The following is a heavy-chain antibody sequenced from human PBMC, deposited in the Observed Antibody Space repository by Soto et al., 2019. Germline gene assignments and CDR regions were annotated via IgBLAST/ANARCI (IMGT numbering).Heavy chain of an antibody. D-gene: IGHD3-3*01. Sequence: QVPLVQSGAEVKKPGASVKVSCKASGYTFTSYGISWVRQAPGQGLEWMGWISAYNGNTNYAQKLQGRVTMTTDTSTSTAYMEVRSLRSDDTAVYYCARDVLRFLEWSSPYYYYYGMDVWGQGTTVTVSS. CDR1: GYTFTSYG. J-gene: IGHJ6*02. V-gene: IGHV1-18*01. CDR2: ISAYNGNT. CDR3: ARDVLRFLEWSSPYYYYYGMDV.